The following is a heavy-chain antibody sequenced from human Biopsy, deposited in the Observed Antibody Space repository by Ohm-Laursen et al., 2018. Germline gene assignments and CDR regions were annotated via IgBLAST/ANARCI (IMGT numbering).Heavy chain of an antibody. CDR3: ARDDAVTVIRGLYY. D-gene: IGHD2-21*02. CDR1: GGSISSYY. J-gene: IGHJ4*02. CDR2: IYYSGTT. V-gene: IGHV4-59*01. Sequence: SETLSLTYTVSGGSISSYYWNWIRQPPGKGLEWIGYIYYSGTTDYSPSLKSRVTISIDKSKNQIFLKLSSVTAEDTAVYYCARDDAVTVIRGLYYWGQGALVTVSS.